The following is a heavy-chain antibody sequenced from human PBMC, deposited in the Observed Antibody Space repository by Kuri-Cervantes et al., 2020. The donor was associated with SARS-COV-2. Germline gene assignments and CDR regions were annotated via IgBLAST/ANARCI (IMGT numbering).Heavy chain of an antibody. CDR2: INTNTGNP. J-gene: IGHJ3*02. CDR3: ARDSSSWYVDLRDAFDI. Sequence: ASVKVSCKASGYTFTSYAMNWVRQAPGQGLEWMGWINTNTGNPTYAQGFTGRFVFSLDTSVSTAYLQISSLKAEDTAVYYCARDSSSWYVDLRDAFDIWGQGTMVTVSS. CDR1: GYTFTSYA. D-gene: IGHD6-13*01. V-gene: IGHV7-4-1*02.